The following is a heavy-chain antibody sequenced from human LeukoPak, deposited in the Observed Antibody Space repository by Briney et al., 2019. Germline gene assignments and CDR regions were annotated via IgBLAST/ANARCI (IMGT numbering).Heavy chain of an antibody. J-gene: IGHJ4*02. CDR2: FSAYNGNT. Sequence: ASVKLSCKASGSTFTSYGNSWMRQPHGQGLEWMGWFSAYNGNTNYAQKLQGKVTMTTDTSTSTAYMELRSLRSDDTAVYYCARGGDYSGYDYYFDYWGQGTLVTVSS. D-gene: IGHD5-12*01. CDR3: ARGGDYSGYDYYFDY. CDR1: GSTFTSYG. V-gene: IGHV1-18*01.